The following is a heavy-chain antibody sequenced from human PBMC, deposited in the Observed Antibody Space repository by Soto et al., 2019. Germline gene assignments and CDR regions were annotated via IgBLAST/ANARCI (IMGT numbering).Heavy chain of an antibody. CDR2: IYYSGST. Sequence: SETLSLTCTVSGGSVSSGSYYWSWIRQPPGKGLEWIGYIYYSGSTNYNPSLKSRVTISVDTSKNQFSLKLSSVTAADTAVYYCARVRGLETVVVPAAAIGGDYFDYWGQGTLVTVSS. V-gene: IGHV4-61*01. CDR3: ARVRGLETVVVPAAAIGGDYFDY. CDR1: GGSVSSGSYY. J-gene: IGHJ4*02. D-gene: IGHD2-2*01.